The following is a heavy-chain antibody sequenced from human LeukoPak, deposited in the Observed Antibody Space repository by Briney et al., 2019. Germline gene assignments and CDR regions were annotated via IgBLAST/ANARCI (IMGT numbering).Heavy chain of an antibody. CDR2: IYYSGST. CDR3: ARDLGYYDSSGYSDGMDV. Sequence: SETLSLTCTVSGGSISSYYWSWIRQPPGKGLEWIGYIYYSGSTNYNPSLKSRVTISVDTSKNQFSLKLSSVTAADTAVYYCARDLGYYDSSGYSDGMDVWGQGTTVTVSS. CDR1: GGSISSYY. V-gene: IGHV4-59*01. J-gene: IGHJ6*02. D-gene: IGHD3-22*01.